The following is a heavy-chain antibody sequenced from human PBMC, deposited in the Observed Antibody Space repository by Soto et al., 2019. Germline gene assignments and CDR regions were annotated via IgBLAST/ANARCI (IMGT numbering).Heavy chain of an antibody. CDR3: ARDLRYGDYVSGNFDY. CDR2: ISYDGSNK. D-gene: IGHD4-17*01. V-gene: IGHV3-30-3*01. Sequence: GESLKISCAASGFTFSSYAMHWVRQAPGKGLEWVAVISYDGSNKYYADSVKGRFTISRDNSKNTLYLQMNSLRAEDTAVYYCARDLRYGDYVSGNFDYWGQGTLVTVSS. CDR1: GFTFSSYA. J-gene: IGHJ4*02.